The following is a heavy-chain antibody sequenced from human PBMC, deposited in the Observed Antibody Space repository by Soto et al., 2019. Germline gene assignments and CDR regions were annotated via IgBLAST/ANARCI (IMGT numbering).Heavy chain of an antibody. J-gene: IGHJ4*02. CDR3: AGERGGERSDY. Sequence: QVQLVESGGGVVQPGRSLRLSCAASGFTFSSYAMHWVRQAPGKGLEWVAAISYDGSNKYYADSVKGRFTISRDNSKNRMYLQKNSLRAEDTAVDYCAGERGGERSDYWGQGTLVTVSS. D-gene: IGHD3-16*01. CDR1: GFTFSSYA. CDR2: ISYDGSNK. V-gene: IGHV3-30-3*01.